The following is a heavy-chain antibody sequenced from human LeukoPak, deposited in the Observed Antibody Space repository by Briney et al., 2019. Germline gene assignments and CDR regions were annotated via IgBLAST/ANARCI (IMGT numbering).Heavy chain of an antibody. CDR1: GYTFTGYY. D-gene: IGHD3-22*01. CDR2: INPNSGGT. CDR3: ARADYDSSGYYSRY. V-gene: IGHV1-2*02. Sequence: ASVKVSCKASGYTFTGYYMHWVRQAPGQGLEWMGWINPNSGGTNYAQKFQGRVTMTRDTAISTAYMELSRLRSDDTAVYYCARADYDSSGYYSRYCGQGTLVTVSS. J-gene: IGHJ4*02.